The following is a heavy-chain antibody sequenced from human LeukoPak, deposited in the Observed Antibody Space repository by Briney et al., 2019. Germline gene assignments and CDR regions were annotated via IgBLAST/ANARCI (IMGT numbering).Heavy chain of an antibody. CDR1: GGSFSGYY. J-gene: IGHJ4*02. D-gene: IGHD3-22*01. CDR3: ARAPLTYYYDSSGYHHFDY. CDR2: INHSGST. Sequence: SETLSLTCAVYGGSFSGYYWSWIRQPPGKGLEWIGEINHSGSTNYNPSLKSRVTISVDTSKNQFSLKLSSVTAADTAVYYCARAPLTYYYDSSGYHHFDYWGQGTLVTASS. V-gene: IGHV4-34*01.